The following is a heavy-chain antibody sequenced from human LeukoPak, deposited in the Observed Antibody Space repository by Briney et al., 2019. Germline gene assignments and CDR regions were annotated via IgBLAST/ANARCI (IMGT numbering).Heavy chain of an antibody. CDR2: ISGGGVST. CDR1: GFTLRSYA. V-gene: IGHV3-23*01. Sequence: GGSLRLSCAASGFTLRSYAMSWVRQAPGKGLEWVSDISGGGVSTYYADSVKGRFTISRDNSKNTLYLQMNSLRVEDTAVYYCAKGNMVRGVISYYQYMDVWGQGTTVTVSS. D-gene: IGHD3-10*01. CDR3: AKGNMVRGVISYYQYMDV. J-gene: IGHJ6*03.